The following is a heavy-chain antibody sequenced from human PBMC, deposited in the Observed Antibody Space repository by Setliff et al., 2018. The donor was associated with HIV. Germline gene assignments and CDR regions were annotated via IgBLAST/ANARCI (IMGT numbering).Heavy chain of an antibody. CDR2: INHSGST. D-gene: IGHD3-22*01. J-gene: IGHJ4*02. CDR1: GGSFSGYY. Sequence: SETLSLTCAVYGGSFSGYYWSWIRQPPGKGLEWIGEINHSGSTNYNPSLKSRVTISVDTSTNQFSLKLSSVTAADTAVFYCARLTTTYYYDSSAYYNPVWGQGTLVTVSS. V-gene: IGHV4-34*01. CDR3: ARLTTTYYYDSSAYYNPV.